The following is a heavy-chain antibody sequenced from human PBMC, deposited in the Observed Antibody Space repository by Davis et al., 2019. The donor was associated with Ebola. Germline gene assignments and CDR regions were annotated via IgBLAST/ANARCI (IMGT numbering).Heavy chain of an antibody. CDR2: INPSGGST. CDR3: ARGGYCSGGSCYPDAHDY. D-gene: IGHD2-15*01. CDR1: GGTFTSYY. Sequence: ASVKVSCKASGGTFTSYYMHWVRQAPGQGLEWMGIINPSGGSTSYAQKFQGRVTMTRDTSTSTVYMELSSLRSEDTAVYYCARGGYCSGGSCYPDAHDYWGQGTLVTVSS. V-gene: IGHV1-46*01. J-gene: IGHJ4*02.